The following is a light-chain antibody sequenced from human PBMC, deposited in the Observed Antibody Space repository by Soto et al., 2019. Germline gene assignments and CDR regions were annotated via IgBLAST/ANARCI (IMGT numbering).Light chain of an antibody. J-gene: IGLJ2*01. V-gene: IGLV2-8*01. Sequence: QSALTQPPSASGSPGQSVTISCTGTYSDVGGSNYVSWYQQHPGKAPKLVIYEVIQRPSGVPDRFSGSRSGNTASLTVSRLQAEDEADYYCSSNVVGTNLKIFSGGTQLTVL. CDR2: EVI. CDR3: SSNVVGTNLKI. CDR1: YSDVGGSNY.